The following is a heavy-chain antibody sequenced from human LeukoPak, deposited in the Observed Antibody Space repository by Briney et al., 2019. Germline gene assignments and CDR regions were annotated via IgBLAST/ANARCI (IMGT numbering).Heavy chain of an antibody. Sequence: GGSLRLSCAASGFTFSRFWMSWVRQAPGKGLEWVAFIYYDGSNIYYADYVKGRFTISRDISKNTLYLQMDSLRAEDTAIYYCARDWKTNSFDYWGQGTLVTVSS. J-gene: IGHJ4*02. CDR3: ARDWKTNSFDY. CDR2: IYYDGSNI. CDR1: GFTFSRFW. D-gene: IGHD1-1*01. V-gene: IGHV3-33*07.